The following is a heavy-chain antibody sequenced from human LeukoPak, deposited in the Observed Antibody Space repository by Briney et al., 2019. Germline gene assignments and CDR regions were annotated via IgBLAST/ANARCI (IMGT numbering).Heavy chain of an antibody. CDR2: ISYDGSNK. J-gene: IGHJ4*02. CDR3: VSFYETY. D-gene: IGHD2-2*01. CDR1: GFTFSSYA. Sequence: GGSLRLSCAASGFTFSSYAMHWVRQAPGKGLEWVAVISYDGSNKYYADSVKGRFTISRDNSKNTLYLQMNNLRAEDTAVYYCVSFYETYWGRGTLVTVSS. V-gene: IGHV3-30-3*01.